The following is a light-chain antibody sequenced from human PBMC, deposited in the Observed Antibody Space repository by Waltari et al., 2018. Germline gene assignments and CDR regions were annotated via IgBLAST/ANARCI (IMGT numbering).Light chain of an antibody. CDR1: SSDIGTYNF. J-gene: IGLJ3*02. CDR3: CSYAGKYTWV. CDR2: DVS. V-gene: IGLV2-11*01. Sequence: QSALTQPRSVSGSPGHSVTISCTGTSSDIGTYNFVSWYQQHPGKVPHLMIYDVSKRPSGVPDRFSASKAGNTASLTISGLQAEDEADYSCCSYAGKYTWVFGGGTKVTVL.